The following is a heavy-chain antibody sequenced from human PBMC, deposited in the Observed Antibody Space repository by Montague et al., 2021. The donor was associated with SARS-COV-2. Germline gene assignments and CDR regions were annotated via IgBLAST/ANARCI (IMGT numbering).Heavy chain of an antibody. Sequence: PALVKPTQTLTLTCTVSGFSLNTNGMGVGWIRQPPGKALEWLALXYWDDDKRYSPSLKTRLTITKDTSRNQVVLTMTNVDPVDTATYFCARYTSRMYGSFDYWGQGTLVTVSS. CDR2: XYWDDDK. CDR3: ARYTSRMYGSFDY. D-gene: IGHD3-16*02. J-gene: IGHJ4*02. V-gene: IGHV2-5*08. CDR1: GFSLNTNGMG.